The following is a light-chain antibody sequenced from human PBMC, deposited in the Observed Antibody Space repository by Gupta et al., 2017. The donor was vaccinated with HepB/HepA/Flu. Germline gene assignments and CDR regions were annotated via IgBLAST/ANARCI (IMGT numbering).Light chain of an antibody. J-gene: IGLJ2*01. CDR1: SSNLGANYD. Sequence: SVLTPLPSVSGAPGQTGTISCPGSSSNLGANYDGHWYQQLPGTAPILLIYGNTDRPPGVTDQVSASKSGTSASLAIAGLQSEDEAHDYCQSYDFSLGSSHFGGGTKLTVL. CDR3: QSYDFSLGSSH. CDR2: GNT. V-gene: IGLV1-40*01.